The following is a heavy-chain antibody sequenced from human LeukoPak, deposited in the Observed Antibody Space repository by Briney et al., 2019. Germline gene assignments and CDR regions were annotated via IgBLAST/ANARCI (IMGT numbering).Heavy chain of an antibody. CDR1: GGSIRSYY. CDR3: ARQIASAGTAGFDF. CDR2: IYSTGST. V-gene: IGHV4-4*07. J-gene: IGHJ4*02. D-gene: IGHD6-13*01. Sequence: SETLSLTCTVSGGSIRSYYWSWIRQPTGKGLEWIGRIYSTGSTNYNPSLKSRVTMSVDTSKNQFSLRLRSVSAADTAVYYCARQIASAGTAGFDFWGQGALVSVSS.